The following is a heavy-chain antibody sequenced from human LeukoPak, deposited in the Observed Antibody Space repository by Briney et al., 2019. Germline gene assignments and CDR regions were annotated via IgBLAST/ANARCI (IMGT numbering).Heavy chain of an antibody. CDR3: ARDVPYDESGYQFDY. Sequence: ASVKVSCKASGYTFTTYYRHWVRQAPGQGLEWMGIINPRGGSTSYAQKFQGRVTMTRDMSTTTVYMELSSLRSEDTAVYYCARDVPYDESGYQFDYWGQGTLVTVSS. CDR2: INPRGGST. D-gene: IGHD5-18*01. J-gene: IGHJ4*02. V-gene: IGHV1-46*01. CDR1: GYTFTTYY.